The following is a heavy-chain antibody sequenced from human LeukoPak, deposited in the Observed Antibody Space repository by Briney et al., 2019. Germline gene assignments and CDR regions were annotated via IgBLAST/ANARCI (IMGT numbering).Heavy chain of an antibody. J-gene: IGHJ3*02. Sequence: GGSLRLSCAASGFTFSSYSMNWVRQAPGKGLEWVSSISSSSSYVYYADSVKGRFTISRDNAKNSLYLQMNSLRAEDTAVYYCARAPDTAMVGDAFDIWGQGTMVTVSS. CDR3: ARAPDTAMVGDAFDI. CDR2: ISSSSSYV. D-gene: IGHD5-18*01. CDR1: GFTFSSYS. V-gene: IGHV3-21*01.